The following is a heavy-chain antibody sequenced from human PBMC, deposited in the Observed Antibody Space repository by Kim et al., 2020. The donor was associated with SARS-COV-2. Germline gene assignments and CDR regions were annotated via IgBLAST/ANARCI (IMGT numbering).Heavy chain of an antibody. CDR2: IIPIFGTA. V-gene: IGHV1-69*13. Sequence: SVKVSCKASGGTFSSYAISWVRQAPGQGLEWMGGIIPIFGTANYAQKFQGRVTITADESTSTAYMELSSLRSEDTAVYYCAIMVHGYSSSWLPFDYWGQGTLVTVSS. CDR1: GGTFSSYA. J-gene: IGHJ4*02. D-gene: IGHD6-13*01. CDR3: AIMVHGYSSSWLPFDY.